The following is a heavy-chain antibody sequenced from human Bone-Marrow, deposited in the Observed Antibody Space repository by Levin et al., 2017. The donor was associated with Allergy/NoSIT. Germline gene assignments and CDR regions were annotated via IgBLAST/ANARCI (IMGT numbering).Heavy chain of an antibody. CDR2: INHSGSS. Sequence: KTSETLSLTCGVSGVSFSAHYGTWIRQPPGKGLEWIGQINHSGSSYYHNNPSLWGRVTISVDTSKNQFSLKLSSVNAADTAVYFCAALGFNGDYNYWGQGTLVTVSS. D-gene: IGHD4-17*01. CDR3: AALGFNGDYNY. CDR1: GVSFSAHY. V-gene: IGHV4-34*01. J-gene: IGHJ4*02.